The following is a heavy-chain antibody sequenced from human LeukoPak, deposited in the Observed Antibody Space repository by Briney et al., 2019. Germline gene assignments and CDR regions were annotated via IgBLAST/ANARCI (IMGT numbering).Heavy chain of an antibody. J-gene: IGHJ4*02. V-gene: IGHV4-34*01. CDR2: INHSGST. CDR3: ARDYYDILTGYYSFDY. D-gene: IGHD3-9*01. Sequence: PSETLSLTCAVSGGSFSGYYWSWIRQPPGKGLEWIGEINHSGSTNYNPSLKSRVTISVDTSKNQFSLKLSSVTAADTAVYYCARDYYDILTGYYSFDYWGRGTLVTVSS. CDR1: GGSFSGYY.